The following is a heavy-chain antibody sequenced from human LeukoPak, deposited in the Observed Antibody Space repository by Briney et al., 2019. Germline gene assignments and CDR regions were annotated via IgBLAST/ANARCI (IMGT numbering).Heavy chain of an antibody. CDR3: GGCYYYYYGMDV. J-gene: IGHJ6*02. CDR1: GFTVSSNY. D-gene: IGHD2-15*01. Sequence: PGGSLRLSCAASGFTVSSNYMSWVRQAPGKGLEWVSVIYSGGSTYYADSVKGRFTISRDNSKNTLYLQMNSLRAEDTAVYYCGGCYYYYYGMDVWGQGTTVTVPS. V-gene: IGHV3-66*01. CDR2: IYSGGST.